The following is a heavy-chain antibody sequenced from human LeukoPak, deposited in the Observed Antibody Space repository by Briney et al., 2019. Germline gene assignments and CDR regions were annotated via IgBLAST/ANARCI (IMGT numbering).Heavy chain of an antibody. Sequence: SETLSLTCTASGGSLSSDYWSWIRQPPGMGLEWIGYVSYSGSTNYNSSLNSRLTISLDTSKTRFSLKLSSVTAADTAKYFCARYIRGPDYYIDVWGRGTTVTVSS. CDR3: ARYIRGPDYYIDV. CDR2: VSYSGST. J-gene: IGHJ6*03. V-gene: IGHV4-59*01. CDR1: GGSLSSDY. D-gene: IGHD1-14*01.